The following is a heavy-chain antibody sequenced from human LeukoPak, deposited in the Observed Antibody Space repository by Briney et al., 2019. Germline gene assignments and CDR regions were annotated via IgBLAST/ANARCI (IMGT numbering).Heavy chain of an antibody. CDR1: GFTFSSYS. J-gene: IGHJ6*03. CDR2: ISSSSSYI. V-gene: IGHV3-21*01. Sequence: GGSLRLSCAASGFTFSSYSMNWVRQAPGKGLEWVSSISSSSSYIYYADSVKGRFTISRDNAKNSLYLQMNSLRAEDTAVYYCARDTAPAIYYYYYYYMDVWGKGTTVTVSS. CDR3: ARDTAPAIYYYYYYYMDV. D-gene: IGHD2-2*01.